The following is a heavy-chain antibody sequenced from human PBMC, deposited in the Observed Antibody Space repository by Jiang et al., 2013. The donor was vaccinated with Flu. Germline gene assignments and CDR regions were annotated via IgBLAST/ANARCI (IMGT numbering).Heavy chain of an antibody. D-gene: IGHD2-2*01. CDR2: IIPIFGTA. CDR3: ARDLQYCSSTSCYFWFDP. V-gene: IGHV1-69*01. Sequence: GAEVKKPGSSVKVSCKASGGTFSSYAISWVRQAPGQGLEWMGGIIPIFGTANYAQKFQGRVTITADESTSTAYMELSSLRSEDTAVYYCARDLQYCSSTSCYFWFDPWGQGTLVTVSS. CDR1: GGTFSSYA. J-gene: IGHJ5*02.